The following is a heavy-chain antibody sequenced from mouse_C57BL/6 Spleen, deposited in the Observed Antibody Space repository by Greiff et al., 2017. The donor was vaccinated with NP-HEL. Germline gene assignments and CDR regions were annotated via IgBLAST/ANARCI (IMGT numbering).Heavy chain of an antibody. CDR2: ILPGSGST. J-gene: IGHJ2*01. CDR1: GYTFTGYW. V-gene: IGHV1-9*01. CDR3: ARADGYGSSYRGYYFDD. Sequence: QVHVKQSGAELMKPGASVKLSCKATGYTFTGYWIEWVKQRPGHGLEWIGEILPGSGSTNYNEKFKGKATFTADPSSNTAYMQLSSLTTEDSAIYYCARADGYGSSYRGYYFDDWGQGTTLTVSS. D-gene: IGHD1-1*01.